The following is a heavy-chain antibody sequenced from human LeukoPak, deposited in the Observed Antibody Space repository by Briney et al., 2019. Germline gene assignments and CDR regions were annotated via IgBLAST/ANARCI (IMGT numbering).Heavy chain of an antibody. CDR1: GFTVSSNY. CDR2: IYSGGST. J-gene: IGHJ4*02. D-gene: IGHD3-3*01. Sequence: GGSLRLSCAASGFTVSSNYMSWVRQAPGKGLEWVSVIYSGGSTYYADSVKGRFTISRDNSKNTLYLQMNSLRAEDTAVYYCARDWSGWDFDYWGQGTLVTVSS. V-gene: IGHV3-66*01. CDR3: ARDWSGWDFDY.